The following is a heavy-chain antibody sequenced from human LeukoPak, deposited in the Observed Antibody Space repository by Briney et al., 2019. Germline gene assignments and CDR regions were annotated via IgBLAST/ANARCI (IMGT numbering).Heavy chain of an antibody. CDR3: ARDSLDYDLLTGSTTFDY. D-gene: IGHD3-9*01. J-gene: IGHJ4*02. Sequence: GSLRLSCAASGFTFSSYEMNWARQAPGKGLEWVSYISHSGTNIYYADSVQGRFTISRDNAKNSLYLQMNSLRAEDTAIYYCARDSLDYDLLTGSTTFDYWGQGTLVTVSS. CDR2: ISHSGTNI. CDR1: GFTFSSYE. V-gene: IGHV3-48*03.